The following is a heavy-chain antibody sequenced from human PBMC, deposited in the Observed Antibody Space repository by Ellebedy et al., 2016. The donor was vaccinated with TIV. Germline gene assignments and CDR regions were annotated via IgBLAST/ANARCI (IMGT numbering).Heavy chain of an antibody. D-gene: IGHD6-19*01. CDR3: ARPRLPYSSGWHFDY. CDR1: GFTFSTYS. V-gene: IGHV3-21*01. CDR2: ITGSSSYI. J-gene: IGHJ4*02. Sequence: GGSLRLSCAASGFTFSTYSMNWVRQAPGKGLEWVSSITGSSSYIYYADSVKGRFTISRDNSKNTLFLQMNSLRADDTAVYYCARPRLPYSSGWHFDYWGQGTLVTVSS.